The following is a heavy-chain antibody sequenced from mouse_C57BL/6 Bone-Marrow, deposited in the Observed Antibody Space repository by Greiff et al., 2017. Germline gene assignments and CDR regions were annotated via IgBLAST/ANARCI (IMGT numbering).Heavy chain of an antibody. CDR2: ISYSGST. CDR1: GYSITSDY. CDR3: ASEGYGYYDSCWYFDV. J-gene: IGHJ1*03. Sequence: DVMLVESGPGLAKPSQTLSLTCSVTGYSITSDYWNWIRKFPGNKLEYMGYISYSGSTYYNPSLKSRISITRDTSKDHYYLQLNSVTTDDTATYFCASEGYGYYDSCWYFDVWGTGTTVTVSS. V-gene: IGHV3-8*01. D-gene: IGHD2-3*01.